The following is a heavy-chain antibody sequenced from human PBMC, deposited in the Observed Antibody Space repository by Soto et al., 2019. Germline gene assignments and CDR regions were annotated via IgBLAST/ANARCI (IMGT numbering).Heavy chain of an antibody. Sequence: EVQLVESGGVLIQPEGSLRLSCVASGLTVSHNYMAWVRQAPEMGLEWVSILYTEGTTYYADSVKGRFTISRDSSKNTLFLQMDSLRAEDTAVYYCVRPRPSGENYGMDVWGQGTTVTVSS. J-gene: IGHJ6*02. V-gene: IGHV3-53*01. CDR3: VRPRPSGENYGMDV. CDR2: LYTEGTT. CDR1: GLTVSHNY. D-gene: IGHD3-16*01.